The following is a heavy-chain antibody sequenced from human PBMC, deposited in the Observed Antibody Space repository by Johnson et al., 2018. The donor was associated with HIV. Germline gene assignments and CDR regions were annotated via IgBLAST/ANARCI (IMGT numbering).Heavy chain of an antibody. Sequence: VQLVESGGGVVQPGGSLRLSCAASGFIFNSYGMHWVRQAPGKGLEWVAFIRYDGSNKYYADSVKGRFTISRDNAKNSLYLQMNSLRAEDTAVYYCARDRGSSSWYRDAFDIWGQGTMVTVSS. D-gene: IGHD6-13*01. CDR3: ARDRGSSSWYRDAFDI. CDR1: GFIFNSYG. V-gene: IGHV3-30*02. CDR2: IRYDGSNK. J-gene: IGHJ3*02.